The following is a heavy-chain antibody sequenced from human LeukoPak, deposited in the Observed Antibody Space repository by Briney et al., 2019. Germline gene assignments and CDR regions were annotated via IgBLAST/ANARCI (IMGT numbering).Heavy chain of an antibody. J-gene: IGHJ4*02. V-gene: IGHV4-61*01. CDR1: GGSFSSGSYY. Sequence: SETLSLTCTVSGGSFSSGSYYWSWIRQPPGKGLEWIGFIYYSGSTNYNPSLKSRVTISVDTSKNQFSLKMSSVTAADTAVYYCASLSKYYYESRGFFDYWGQGTLVTVSS. D-gene: IGHD3-22*01. CDR2: IYYSGST. CDR3: ASLSKYYYESRGFFDY.